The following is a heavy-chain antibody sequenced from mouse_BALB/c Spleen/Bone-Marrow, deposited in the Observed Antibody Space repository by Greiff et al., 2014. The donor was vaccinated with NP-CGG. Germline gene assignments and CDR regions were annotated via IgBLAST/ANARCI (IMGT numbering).Heavy chain of an antibody. V-gene: IGHV14-3*02. CDR1: GFNIKDTY. J-gene: IGHJ3*01. Sequence: VQLQQPGAELVKPGASVKLSCTASGFNIKDTYMHWVKQRPEKGLEWIGRIDTANGNTKYDPKFQGQATITADTSSNTAYLQLSSLTSEDTAVYYCANYYYGSSLFAYWGQGTLVTVSA. CDR3: ANYYYGSSLFAY. CDR2: IDTANGNT. D-gene: IGHD1-1*01.